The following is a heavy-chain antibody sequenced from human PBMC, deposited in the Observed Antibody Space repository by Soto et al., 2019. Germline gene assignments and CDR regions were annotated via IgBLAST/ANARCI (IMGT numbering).Heavy chain of an antibody. CDR3: ARDYYYGSGTASYYYGMDV. D-gene: IGHD3-10*01. V-gene: IGHV4-31*03. J-gene: IGHJ6*02. Sequence: HVQLQESGPGLVKPSQTLSLTCTVSGGSISSGGYYWSWIRQHPGKGLEWIGYIYYSGSTYYNPSLKSRVTISVDTSKNQFSLKLSSVTAADTAVYYCARDYYYGSGTASYYYGMDVWGQGTTVTVSS. CDR2: IYYSGST. CDR1: GGSISSGGYY.